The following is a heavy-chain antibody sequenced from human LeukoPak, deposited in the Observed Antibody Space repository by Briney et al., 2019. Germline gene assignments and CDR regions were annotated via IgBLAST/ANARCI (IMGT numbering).Heavy chain of an antibody. J-gene: IGHJ5*02. D-gene: IGHD5-24*01. V-gene: IGHV4-38-2*02. CDR1: GYSISSGYY. CDR2: INHSGST. CDR3: AREGDPGSGYNYGNWLDP. Sequence: PSETLSLTCSVSGYSISSGYYWGWIRQPPGKGLEWIGEINHSGSTNYNSSLKSRVTISVDTSKNQFSLKLSSVTAADTAVYYCAREGDPGSGYNYGNWLDPWGQGTLVTVSS.